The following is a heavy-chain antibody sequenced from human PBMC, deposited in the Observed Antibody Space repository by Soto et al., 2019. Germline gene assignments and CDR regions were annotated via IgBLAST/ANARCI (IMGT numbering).Heavy chain of an antibody. D-gene: IGHD3-9*01. CDR3: ARGRAYDILTGYDY. J-gene: IGHJ4*02. CDR1: GGTFSSYA. CDR2: IIPIFGTA. V-gene: IGHV1-69*01. Sequence: QVQRVQSGAEVKKPGSSVKVSCKASGGTFSSYAIRWLRQPPGQGHEWMGGIIPIFGTANYAQKLQGRVTITAEEAKSTAYMELSSLRSEDTAVYYCARGRAYDILTGYDYWGQGTLVTVSS.